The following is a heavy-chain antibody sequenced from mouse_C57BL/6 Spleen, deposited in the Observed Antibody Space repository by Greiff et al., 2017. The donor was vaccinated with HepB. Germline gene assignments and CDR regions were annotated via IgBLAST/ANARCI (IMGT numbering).Heavy chain of an antibody. Sequence: EVMLVESGGGLVKPGGSLKLSCAASGFTFSDYGMHWVRQAPEKGLEWVAYISSGSSTIYYADTVKGRFTISRDNAKNTLFLQMTSLRSEDTAMYYCARQGLRVSYYFDYWGQGTTLTVSS. CDR3: ARQGLRVSYYFDY. CDR2: ISSGSSTI. CDR1: GFTFSDYG. J-gene: IGHJ2*01. D-gene: IGHD2-4*01. V-gene: IGHV5-17*01.